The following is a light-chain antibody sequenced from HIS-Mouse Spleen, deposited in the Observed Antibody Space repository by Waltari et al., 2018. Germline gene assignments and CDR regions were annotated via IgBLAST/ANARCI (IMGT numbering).Light chain of an antibody. CDR3: SSYAGSNNYV. V-gene: IGLV2-8*01. CDR2: EVS. CDR1: SSDVGGYTY. J-gene: IGLJ1*01. Sequence: ALTQPPSASGSPGQSVTISCTGTSSDVGGYTYVPWYQQHPGKAPNLMIYEVSKRPSGVPDRFSGSKSGNTASLTVSGLQAEDEADYYCSSYAGSNNYVFGTGTKVTVL.